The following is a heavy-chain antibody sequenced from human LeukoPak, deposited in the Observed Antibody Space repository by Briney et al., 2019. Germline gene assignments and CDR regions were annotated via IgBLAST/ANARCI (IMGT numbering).Heavy chain of an antibody. D-gene: IGHD6-13*01. CDR2: INPDDKSA. J-gene: IGHJ4*02. V-gene: IGHV3-74*01. Sequence: GGSLRLSCAASGFTFSKYWLHWLRQAPGKGLVWVSRINPDDKSASYADSVKGRFTIARDDARKTLYLQMNSLRAEDTAVYYCANAPIAAAGPGSWGQGTLVTVSS. CDR3: ANAPIAAAGPGS. CDR1: GFTFSKYW.